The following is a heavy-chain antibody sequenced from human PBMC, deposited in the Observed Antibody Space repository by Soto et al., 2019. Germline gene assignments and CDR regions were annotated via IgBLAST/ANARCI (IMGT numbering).Heavy chain of an antibody. V-gene: IGHV4-39*01. CDR1: GDSISNSNYY. Sequence: SETLSLTCTVSGDSISNSNYYWGWIRQPPGKGLEWIANIYYSGITYCNPSLKSRVAISVNTSKNQFSLKLSSVTAADTAIYYCARSNSGYYKWFDPWGQGTLVTVSS. CDR2: IYYSGIT. D-gene: IGHD3-22*01. CDR3: ARSNSGYYKWFDP. J-gene: IGHJ5*02.